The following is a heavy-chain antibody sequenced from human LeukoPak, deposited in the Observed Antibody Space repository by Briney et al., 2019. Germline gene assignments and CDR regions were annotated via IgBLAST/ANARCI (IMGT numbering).Heavy chain of an antibody. J-gene: IGHJ5*02. D-gene: IGHD2-8*01. CDR2: IYHSGST. CDR3: AREDIVLMVYAIGRWFDP. CDR1: GYSISSGYY. Sequence: PSETLSLTCTVSGYSISSGYYWGWIRQPPGKGLEWLGSIYHSGSTYYNPPLKSRVTISVDTSKNQFSLKLSSVTAADTAVYYCAREDIVLMVYAIGRWFDPWGQGTLVTVSS. V-gene: IGHV4-38-2*02.